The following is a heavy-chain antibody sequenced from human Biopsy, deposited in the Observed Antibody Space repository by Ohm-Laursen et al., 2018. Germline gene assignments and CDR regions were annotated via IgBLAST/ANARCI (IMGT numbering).Heavy chain of an antibody. Sequence: GTLSLTCAVSGDSINSSYWSWIRQAPGKGLEWIGFISNSGNTNYNPSLKSRVTISADTSKNQFSLKLGSVTVADTAVFYCARRGSGGRSFDYWGPGSLVTVSS. CDR1: GDSINSSY. J-gene: IGHJ4*02. CDR2: ISNSGNT. D-gene: IGHD2-15*01. CDR3: ARRGSGGRSFDY. V-gene: IGHV4-59*08.